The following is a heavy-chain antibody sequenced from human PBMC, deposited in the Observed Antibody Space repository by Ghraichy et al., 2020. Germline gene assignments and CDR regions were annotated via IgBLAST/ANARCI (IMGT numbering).Heavy chain of an antibody. CDR2: IFHNGDR. J-gene: IGHJ5*02. V-gene: IGHV4-4*02. CDR3: ARENTLIGNVDWSSVPNWFVP. CDR1: GGAISSGNW. Sequence: SETLSLTCAVSGGAISSGNWWSWVRQPPGRGLEWIGEIFHNGDRNYNPSLKSRVTISIDTSKNQLSLKLSSVTAADTAIYYCARENTLIGNVDWSSVPNWFVPWGQGTLVTVSS. D-gene: IGHD3-9*01.